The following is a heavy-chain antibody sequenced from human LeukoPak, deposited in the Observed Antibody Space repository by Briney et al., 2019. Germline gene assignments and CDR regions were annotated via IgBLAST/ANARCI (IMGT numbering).Heavy chain of an antibody. J-gene: IGHJ3*02. CDR2: IYYSGST. V-gene: IGHV4-59*01. D-gene: IGHD6-13*01. Sequence: SETLSLTCTVSGGSISSYYWSWIRQPPGKGLEWIGYIYYSGSTNYNPSLKCRVTISVDTSKNQFSLKLSSVTAADTAVYYCAREGIAAAGPGDAFDIWGQGTMVTVSS. CDR1: GGSISSYY. CDR3: AREGIAAAGPGDAFDI.